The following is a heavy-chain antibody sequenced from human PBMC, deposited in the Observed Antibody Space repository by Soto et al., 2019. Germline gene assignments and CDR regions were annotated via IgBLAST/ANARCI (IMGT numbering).Heavy chain of an antibody. V-gene: IGHV1-18*01. J-gene: IGHJ6*02. D-gene: IGHD4-17*01. CDR3: ARVCCAPYGDNYYYYYGMDV. CDR2: ISAYNGNT. CDR1: GYTFTSYG. Sequence: ASVKVSCKASGYTFTSYGISWVRQAPGQGLEWMGWISAYNGNTNYAQKLQGRVTMTTDTSTSTAYMELRSLRSDDTAVYYCARVCCAPYGDNYYYYYGMDVWGQGTTVTVSS.